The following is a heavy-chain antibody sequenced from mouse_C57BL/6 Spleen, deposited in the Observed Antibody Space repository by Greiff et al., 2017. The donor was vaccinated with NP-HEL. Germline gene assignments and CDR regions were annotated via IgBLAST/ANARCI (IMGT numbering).Heavy chain of an antibody. CDR3: ARYGSSYHGYFDV. V-gene: IGHV1-55*01. J-gene: IGHJ1*03. CDR1: GYTFTSYW. D-gene: IGHD1-1*01. Sequence: VQLQQSGAELVKPGASVKMSCKASGYTFTSYWITWVKQRPGQGLEWIGDIYPGSGSTNYNEKFKSKATLTVDTSSSTAYMQLSSLTSEDSAVYYCARYGSSYHGYFDVWGTGTTVTVSS. CDR2: IYPGSGST.